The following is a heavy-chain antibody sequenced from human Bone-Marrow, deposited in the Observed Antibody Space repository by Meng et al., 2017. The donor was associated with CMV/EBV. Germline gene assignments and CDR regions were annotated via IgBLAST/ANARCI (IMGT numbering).Heavy chain of an antibody. Sequence: SVKVSCKASGGTFSSYAISWVRQAPGQGLEWMGGIIPIFGTANYAQKFQGRVTITTDESTSTAYMELSSLRSEDTAVYYCARANSSSWYGGDYYYYGMDVWGQGTTVTV. CDR2: IIPIFGTA. CDR3: ARANSSSWYGGDYYYYGMDV. D-gene: IGHD6-13*01. J-gene: IGHJ6*02. V-gene: IGHV1-69*05. CDR1: GGTFSSYA.